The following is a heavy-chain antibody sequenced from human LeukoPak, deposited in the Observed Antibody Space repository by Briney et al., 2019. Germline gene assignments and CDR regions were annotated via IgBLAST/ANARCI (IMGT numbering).Heavy chain of an antibody. Sequence: SETLSLTCTVSGYSISGGYYWGWIRQPPGKGLEWIGSMYHSGSTYYNPSLKSRVTISVDTSKNQFSLKLSSVTAADTAVYYCARGVGRWLDYYYYYYMDVWGKGTTVTISS. CDR2: MYHSGST. V-gene: IGHV4-38-2*02. CDR1: GYSISGGYY. J-gene: IGHJ6*03. CDR3: ARGVGRWLDYYYYYYMDV. D-gene: IGHD5-24*01.